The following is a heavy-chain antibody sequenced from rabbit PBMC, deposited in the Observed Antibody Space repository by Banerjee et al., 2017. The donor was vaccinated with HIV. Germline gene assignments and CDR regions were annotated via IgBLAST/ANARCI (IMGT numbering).Heavy chain of an antibody. Sequence: QEQLVESGGGLVKSGASLTLTCTASGFSFGTTDYMCWVRQAPGKGLEWIACIGADSSDFTYFATWAKGRFTISQTSSTTVTLQVTRLTAADTATYFCARDTSSSFSSYGMDLWGQGTLVTVS. V-gene: IGHV1S45*01. CDR2: IGADSSDFT. CDR3: ARDTSSSFSSYGMDL. CDR1: GFSFGTTDY. D-gene: IGHD1-1*01. J-gene: IGHJ3*01.